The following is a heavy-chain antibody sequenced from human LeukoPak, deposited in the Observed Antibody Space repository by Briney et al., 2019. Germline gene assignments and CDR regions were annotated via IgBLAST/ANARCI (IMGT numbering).Heavy chain of an antibody. J-gene: IGHJ4*02. CDR3: ARDSGGESWDEVLYFDL. V-gene: IGHV1-69*04. CDR2: TVPIRKTT. Sequence: ASVKVSCKASGGTFSRSAISWVRQAPGQGLEWLGRTVPIRKTTDYAERFEDRITITANRSTGTAYMELKRLTSEDTATYYCARDSGGESWDEVLYFDLWGQGTLVTVSS. D-gene: IGHD6-13*01. CDR1: GGTFSRSA.